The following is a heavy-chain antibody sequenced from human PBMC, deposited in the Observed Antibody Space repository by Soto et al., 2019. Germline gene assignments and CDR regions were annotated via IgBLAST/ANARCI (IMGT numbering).Heavy chain of an antibody. J-gene: IGHJ6*02. D-gene: IGHD3-16*02. CDR1: GFTFSSYW. V-gene: IGHV3-74*01. Sequence: GGSLRLSCAASGFTFSSYWMHWVRQAPGMGLVWVSRINSDGSSTSYADSVKGRFTISRDNAKNTVYLQMNSLRAEDTAVYYCARGIQYRYGMDVWGQGTTVTVSS. CDR3: ARGIQYRYGMDV. CDR2: INSDGSST.